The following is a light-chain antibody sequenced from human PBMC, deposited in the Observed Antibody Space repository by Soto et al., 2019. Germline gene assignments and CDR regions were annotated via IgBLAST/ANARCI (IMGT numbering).Light chain of an antibody. CDR2: GAS. CDR3: QQYGSSPPLT. Sequence: EIVLTQSPGTLSLSPGERATLSCRASQSVSSSHLAWYQQKPGQAPRLLIYGASTRATGIPDRFSGSGSGTDFTLTISGLEPEDFVVYYCQQYGSSPPLTFGGGTKVEIK. CDR1: QSVSSSH. V-gene: IGKV3-20*01. J-gene: IGKJ4*01.